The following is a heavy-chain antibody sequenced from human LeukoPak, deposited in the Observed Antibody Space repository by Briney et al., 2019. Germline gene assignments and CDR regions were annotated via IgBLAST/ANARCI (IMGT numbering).Heavy chain of an antibody. CDR3: ARGRRWIQLWAGYFDY. CDR1: GGSFSGYY. V-gene: IGHV4-34*01. CDR2: IYTSGST. D-gene: IGHD5-18*01. J-gene: IGHJ4*02. Sequence: PSETLSLTCAVYGGSFSGYYWSWIRQPPGKGLEWIGRIYTSGSTNYNPSLKSRVTISVDTSKNQFSLKLSSVTAADTAVYYCARGRRWIQLWAGYFDYWGQGTLVTVSS.